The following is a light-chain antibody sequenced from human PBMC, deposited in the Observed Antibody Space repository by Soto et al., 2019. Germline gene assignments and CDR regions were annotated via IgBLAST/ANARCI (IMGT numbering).Light chain of an antibody. CDR2: EVN. J-gene: IGLJ2*01. CDR1: SSDIGAYDY. CDR3: SSYTSSSTL. Sequence: QSALTQPASLSGSPGQSITISCTGTSSDIGAYDYVSWFQQHPGKAPKLMISEVNNRPSGVSNRFSGSKSGNTASLTISGLQAEDEADYYCSSYTSSSTLFGGGTKVTVL. V-gene: IGLV2-14*01.